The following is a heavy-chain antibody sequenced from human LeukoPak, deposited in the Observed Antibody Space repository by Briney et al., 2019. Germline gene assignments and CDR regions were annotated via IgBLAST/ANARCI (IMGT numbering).Heavy chain of an antibody. J-gene: IGHJ6*03. CDR2: IYPADSDT. CDR3: ARLTSPPLYYYYYMDV. Sequence: GESLKISCKGSGYIFTSYWIGWVRQLPGKGLEWMGIIYPADSDTRYSPSFQGHVTISADKSIGTAYLQWSSLKASDTAMYYCARLTSPPLYYYYYMDVWGKGTTVTVSS. D-gene: IGHD4/OR15-4a*01. CDR1: GYIFTSYW. V-gene: IGHV5-51*01.